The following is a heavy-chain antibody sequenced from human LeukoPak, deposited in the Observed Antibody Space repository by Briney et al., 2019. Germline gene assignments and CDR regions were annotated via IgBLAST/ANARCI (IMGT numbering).Heavy chain of an antibody. V-gene: IGHV3-74*01. Sequence: LGGSLRLSCAGSGFTFSTYWMCWVRQAPGKGLVWVSCINSDGTSTNYADSVKGRFTISRDNAKNTLYLQMNSLRAEDTAVYYCSTGHCTSTSCWSRDYWGQGTLVTVSS. CDR3: STGHCTSTSCWSRDY. J-gene: IGHJ4*02. CDR2: INSDGTST. CDR1: GFTFSTYW. D-gene: IGHD2-2*01.